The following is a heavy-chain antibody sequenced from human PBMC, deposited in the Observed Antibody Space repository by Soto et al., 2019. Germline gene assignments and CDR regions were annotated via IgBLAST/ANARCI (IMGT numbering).Heavy chain of an antibody. CDR3: ARAAMGGSSWPFDY. V-gene: IGHV4-30-4*01. CDR1: GGSISSGDYY. Sequence: SETLSLTCTVSGGSISSGDYYWSWIRQPPGKGLEWIGEIYHSGSTNYNPSLKSRVTISVDKSKNQFSLKLSSVTAADTAVYYCARAAMGGSSWPFDYWGQGTLVTVSS. J-gene: IGHJ4*02. D-gene: IGHD6-13*01. CDR2: IYHSGST.